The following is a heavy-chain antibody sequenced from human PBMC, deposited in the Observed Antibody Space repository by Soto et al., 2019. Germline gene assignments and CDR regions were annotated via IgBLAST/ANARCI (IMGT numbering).Heavy chain of an antibody. CDR1: GFIFSIYS. Sequence: GGSLRLSCAASGFIFSIYSMKWVRQAPGKGLEWVSSISSGSDYIFYADSVKGGFTISKDNTKNSVYVQMNNLRAEDTGGYYNWRVAVGNTYLFHYCGQGTLVTVSS. J-gene: IGHJ4*02. V-gene: IGHV3-21*06. D-gene: IGHD1-26*01. CDR2: ISSGSDYI. CDR3: WRVAVGNTYLFHY.